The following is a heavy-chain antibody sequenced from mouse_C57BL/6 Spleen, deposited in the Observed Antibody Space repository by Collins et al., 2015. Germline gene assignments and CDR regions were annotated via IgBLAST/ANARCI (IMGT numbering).Heavy chain of an antibody. Sequence: QVQLQRPGAELVRPGSSVKLSCKASGYTFTSYWMHWVRQRPIQGLEWIGNIDPSDSETHYNQKFKDKATLTVDKSSSTAYMQLSSLTSEDSAVYYCARRGNYGNYNAMDYWGQGTSVTVSS. CDR1: GYTFTSYW. CDR3: ARRGNYGNYNAMDY. V-gene: IGHV1-52*01. CDR2: IDPSDSET. D-gene: IGHD2-1*01. J-gene: IGHJ4*01.